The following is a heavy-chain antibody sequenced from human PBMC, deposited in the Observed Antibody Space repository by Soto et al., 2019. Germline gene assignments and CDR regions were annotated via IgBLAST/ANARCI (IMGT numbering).Heavy chain of an antibody. CDR1: GFTFSSYS. D-gene: IGHD3-3*01. V-gene: IGHV3-48*01. Sequence: EVQLVESGGGLVQPGGSLRLSCAASGFTFSSYSMNWVRQAPGKGLEWVSYISSSSSTIYYADSVKGRFTISRDNAKNSLYLQMNSLRAEDTAVYYCARDGGVGNQEGPFDYWGQGTLVTVSS. CDR3: ARDGGVGNQEGPFDY. J-gene: IGHJ4*02. CDR2: ISSSSSTI.